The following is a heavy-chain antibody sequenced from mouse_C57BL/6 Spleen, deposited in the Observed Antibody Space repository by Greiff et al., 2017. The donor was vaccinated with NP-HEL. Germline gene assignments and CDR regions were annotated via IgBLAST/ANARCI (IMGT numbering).Heavy chain of an antibody. D-gene: IGHD2-4*01. J-gene: IGHJ2*01. CDR3: TRGLRDY. V-gene: IGHV14-4*01. CDR1: GFNIKDYY. Sequence: EVQLQESGAELVRPGASVTLSCTASGFNIKDYYMHWVKQRPEQGLEWIGWIDPENGDTEYAAKFQGKATITADTSSNTAYLQLSSLTSEDTAVYYCTRGLRDYWGQGTTLTVSS. CDR2: IDPENGDT.